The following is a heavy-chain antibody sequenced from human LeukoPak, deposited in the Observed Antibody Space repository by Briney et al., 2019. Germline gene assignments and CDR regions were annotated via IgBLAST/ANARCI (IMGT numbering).Heavy chain of an antibody. Sequence: GGSLRLSCAASGFTFSSYWMSWVRQAPGMGLEWVANIKQDGSEKYYMDSVKGRFTISRDNAKNSLYLQMNSLRAEDTAVYYCARDAYYYDSSGYRNFDYWGQGTLVTVSS. J-gene: IGHJ4*02. CDR3: ARDAYYYDSSGYRNFDY. CDR1: GFTFSSYW. V-gene: IGHV3-7*01. CDR2: IKQDGSEK. D-gene: IGHD3-22*01.